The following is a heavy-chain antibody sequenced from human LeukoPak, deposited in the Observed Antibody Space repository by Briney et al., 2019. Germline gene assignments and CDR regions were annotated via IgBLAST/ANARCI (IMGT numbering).Heavy chain of an antibody. J-gene: IGHJ4*02. D-gene: IGHD5-24*01. CDR3: ARDFSLQLFDY. CDR2: IWSDGSYK. CDR1: GFTFSSYG. Sequence: GGSLRLSCAASGFTFSSYGFHWVRQAPGKGLEWVAVIWSDGSYKYYADSVKGRFTISRDDSKNTLYLQMNSLRAEDTAVYYCARDFSLQLFDYWGQGTLVTVSS. V-gene: IGHV3-33*01.